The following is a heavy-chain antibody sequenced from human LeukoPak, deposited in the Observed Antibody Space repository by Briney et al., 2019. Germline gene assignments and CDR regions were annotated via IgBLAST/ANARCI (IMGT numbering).Heavy chain of an antibody. CDR2: VYNSGNV. V-gene: IGHV4-59*01. CDR1: GRSISGYY. Sequence: PSETLSLTCTVSGRSISGYYWTWIRQPPGKGLEWIGYVYNSGNVNYNPSLRSRVTISLDTSKDQLSLKLSSVTAADTAIYYCARGDSHLHSSGYYYYWGQGTLVTVSS. CDR3: ARGDSHLHSSGYYYY. J-gene: IGHJ4*02. D-gene: IGHD3-22*01.